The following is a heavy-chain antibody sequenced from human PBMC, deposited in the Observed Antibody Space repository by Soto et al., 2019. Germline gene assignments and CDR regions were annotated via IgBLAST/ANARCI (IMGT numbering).Heavy chain of an antibody. CDR2: ISHSGTT. Sequence: PSETLSLTCVVSGYSITTGYYWGWICQPPGKGLEWIGSISHSGTTFYSSSLKSRVTISKDASKNQFSLKVNSVIAADTAVYYCARSGGSAGWFDPWGPGSLVTVSS. V-gene: IGHV4-38-2*01. D-gene: IGHD2-15*01. J-gene: IGHJ5*02. CDR3: ARSGGSAGWFDP. CDR1: GYSITTGYY.